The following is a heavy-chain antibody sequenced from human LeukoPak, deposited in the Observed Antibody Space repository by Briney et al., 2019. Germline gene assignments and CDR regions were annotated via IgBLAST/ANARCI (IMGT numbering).Heavy chain of an antibody. CDR1: GGSISSRSHH. CDR3: ARHRWYYYDSSGYYQYNWFDP. V-gene: IGHV4-39*01. CDR2: IYYSGST. D-gene: IGHD3-22*01. Sequence: PSDTLSLTCTVSGGSISSRSHHWGWIRQPPGKGLEGMGSIYYSGSTYYNPSLKSRDTISVDTSKNQFSLKLSSVTAADTAVYYCARHRWYYYDSSGYYQYNWFDPWGQGTLVTVSS. J-gene: IGHJ5*02.